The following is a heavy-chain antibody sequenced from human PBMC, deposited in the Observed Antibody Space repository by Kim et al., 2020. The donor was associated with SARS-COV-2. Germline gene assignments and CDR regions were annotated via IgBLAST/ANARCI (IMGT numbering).Heavy chain of an antibody. CDR2: IWYDGSNK. CDR3: AKDFGGSTEMATIKGAFDY. Sequence: GGSLRLSCAASGFTFSSYGMHWVRQAPGKGLEWVAVIWYDGSNKYYADSVKGRFTISRDNSKNTLYLQMNSLRAEDTAVYYCAKDFGGSTEMATIKGAFDYWGQGTLVTVSS. D-gene: IGHD5-12*01. CDR1: GFTFSSYG. V-gene: IGHV3-33*06. J-gene: IGHJ4*02.